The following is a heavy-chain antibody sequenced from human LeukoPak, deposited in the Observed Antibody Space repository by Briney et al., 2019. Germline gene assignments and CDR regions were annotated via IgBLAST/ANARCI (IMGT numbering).Heavy chain of an antibody. V-gene: IGHV4-34*01. CDR2: INHSGST. Sequence: SETLSLTCAVYGGSFSGYYWSWIRQPPGKGLEWIGEINHSGSTNYNPSLKSRVTISVDTSKNQFSLKLSSVTAADTAVYYCARGSGWTQMKHWGQGTLVTVSS. CDR3: ARGSGWTQMKH. J-gene: IGHJ4*02. CDR1: GGSFSGYY. D-gene: IGHD6-19*01.